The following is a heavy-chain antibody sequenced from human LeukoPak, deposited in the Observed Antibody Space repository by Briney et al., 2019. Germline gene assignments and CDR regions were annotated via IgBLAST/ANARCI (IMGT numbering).Heavy chain of an antibody. J-gene: IGHJ4*02. CDR1: GGTFSSYG. D-gene: IGHD6-13*01. V-gene: IGHV1-18*01. Sequence: ASVKVSCKASGGTFSSYGISWVRQAPGQGLEWMGWISAYNGNTNYAQKLQGRVAMTTDTSTSTAYMGLRSLRSDDTAVYYCARGSISSSCPDYWGQGTLVTVSS. CDR2: ISAYNGNT. CDR3: ARGSISSSCPDY.